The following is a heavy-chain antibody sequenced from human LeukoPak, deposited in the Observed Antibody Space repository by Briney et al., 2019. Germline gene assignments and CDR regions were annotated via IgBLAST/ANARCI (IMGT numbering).Heavy chain of an antibody. CDR2: INHSGST. Sequence: NSSETLSLTCAVYGGSFSGYYWSWIRQPPGKGLEWIGEINHSGSTNYNPSLKSRVTISVDTSKNQFSLKLSSVTAADTAVYYCARGRRTSYETGFSWFDPWGQGTLVTVSS. CDR3: ARGRRTSYETGFSWFDP. V-gene: IGHV4-34*01. D-gene: IGHD1-7*01. J-gene: IGHJ5*02. CDR1: GGSFSGYY.